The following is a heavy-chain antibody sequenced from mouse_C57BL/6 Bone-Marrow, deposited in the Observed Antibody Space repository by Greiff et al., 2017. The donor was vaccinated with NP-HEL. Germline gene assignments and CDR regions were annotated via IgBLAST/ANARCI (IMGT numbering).Heavy chain of an antibody. CDR3: TREAGDY. Sequence: VKLVESGAELVRPGASVTLSCKASGYTFTDYEMHWVKQTPVHGLEWIGAIDPETGGTAYNQKFKGKAILTADKSSSTAYMELRSLTSEDSAVYYCTREAGDYWGQGTTLTVSS. V-gene: IGHV1-15*01. CDR2: IDPETGGT. J-gene: IGHJ2*01. CDR1: GYTFTDYE.